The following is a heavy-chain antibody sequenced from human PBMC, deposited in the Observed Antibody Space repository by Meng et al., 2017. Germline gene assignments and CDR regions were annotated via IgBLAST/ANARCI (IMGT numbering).Heavy chain of an antibody. CDR2: IYSGGST. CDR1: GFSVTTSY. CDR3: ARDSSSGWYHNY. D-gene: IGHD6-19*01. V-gene: IGHV3-53*01. Sequence: EGPLVEPGGGLSQPGGSLRLSCTASGFSVTTSYMSWVRQAPGKGLEWVSVIYSGGSTYYADSVKGRFSISRDNSKNTLYLQMNSLRAEDTAVYFCARDSSSGWYHNYWGQGTLVTVSS. J-gene: IGHJ4*02.